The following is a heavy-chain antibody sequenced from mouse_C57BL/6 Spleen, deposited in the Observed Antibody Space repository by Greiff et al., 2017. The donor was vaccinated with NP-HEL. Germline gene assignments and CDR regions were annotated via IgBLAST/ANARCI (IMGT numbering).Heavy chain of an antibody. D-gene: IGHD2-2*01. V-gene: IGHV1-26*01. Sequence: EVQLQQSGPELVKPGASVKISCKASGYTFTDYYMNWVKQSHGKSLEWIGDINPNNGGTSYNQKFKGKATLTVDKSSSTAYMELRSLTSEDSAVYYWATMVTTGFDYWGQGTTLTVSS. CDR1: GYTFTDYY. J-gene: IGHJ2*01. CDR3: ATMVTTGFDY. CDR2: INPNNGGT.